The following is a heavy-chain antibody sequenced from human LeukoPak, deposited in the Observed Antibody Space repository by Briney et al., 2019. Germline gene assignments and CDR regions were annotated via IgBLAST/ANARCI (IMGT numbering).Heavy chain of an antibody. V-gene: IGHV3-53*01. CDR3: AGTTCGGDCYSEY. CDR1: GFTVSSNY. CDR2: IYSGGRT. D-gene: IGHD2-21*02. Sequence: GGSLRLSCAASGFTVSSNYMSWVRQTPGKGLEWVSVIYSGGRTYYADSVKGRFTISRDNSKNTLYLQMNGLRAEDTAVYYCAGTTCGGDCYSEYWGQGTQVTVSS. J-gene: IGHJ4*02.